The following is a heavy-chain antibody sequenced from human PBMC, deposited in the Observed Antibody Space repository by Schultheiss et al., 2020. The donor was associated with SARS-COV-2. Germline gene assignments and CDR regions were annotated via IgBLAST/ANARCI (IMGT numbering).Heavy chain of an antibody. CDR1: GFTFSSYS. CDR3: ARRADMTPTLGAFDI. D-gene: IGHD2-21*02. V-gene: IGHV3-21*01. CDR2: ISSSSSYI. Sequence: GGSLRLSCAASGFTFSSYSMNWVRQAPGKGLEWVSSISSSSSYIYYADSVKGRFTISRDNAKNSLYLQMNSLRAEDTAVYYCARRADMTPTLGAFDILGQGTMVTVSS. J-gene: IGHJ3*02.